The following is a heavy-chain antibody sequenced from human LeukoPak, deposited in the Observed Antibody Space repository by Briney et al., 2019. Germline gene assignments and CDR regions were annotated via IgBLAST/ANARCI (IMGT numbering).Heavy chain of an antibody. V-gene: IGHV4-34*01. J-gene: IGHJ4*02. CDR1: GGSFSGYY. CDR2: INHSGST. D-gene: IGHD1-14*01. CDR3: AREQNEPHEGAFDY. Sequence: PSETLSLTCAVYGGSFSGYYWSWIRQPPGKGLEWIGEINHSGSTNYNPSLKSRVTISVHTSKNQFSLTLSSVTAADTAVYYCAREQNEPHEGAFDYWGQGTLVTVSS.